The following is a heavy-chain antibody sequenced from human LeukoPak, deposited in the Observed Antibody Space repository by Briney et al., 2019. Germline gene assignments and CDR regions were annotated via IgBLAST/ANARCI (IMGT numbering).Heavy chain of an antibody. CDR2: LYSGGNT. V-gene: IGHV3-53*01. Sequence: GGSLRLSCAASGFTVSSNCMSWVRQAPGKGLERVSVLYSGGNTYYADSVKGRFTISRDNSKNTLYLQMNSLRAEDTAMYYCAKCYGDYVRYLDYWGQGTLVTVSS. CDR3: AKCYGDYVRYLDY. D-gene: IGHD4-17*01. CDR1: GFTVSSNC. J-gene: IGHJ4*02.